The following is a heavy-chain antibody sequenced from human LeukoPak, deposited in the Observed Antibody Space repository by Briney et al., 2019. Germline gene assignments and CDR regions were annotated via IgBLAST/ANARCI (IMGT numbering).Heavy chain of an antibody. Sequence: GRSLRLSCAASGFTFSSYGMHWVRQAPGKGLEWVSGISGSGDDTYYAASVKGRFTVSRDTSKNTLYLQMNSLRAEDTAVYYCAKDPLNTVMVSPTFDYWGQGTLVTVSS. D-gene: IGHD5-18*01. CDR3: AKDPLNTVMVSPTFDY. CDR2: ISGSGDDT. V-gene: IGHV3-23*01. J-gene: IGHJ4*02. CDR1: GFTFSSYG.